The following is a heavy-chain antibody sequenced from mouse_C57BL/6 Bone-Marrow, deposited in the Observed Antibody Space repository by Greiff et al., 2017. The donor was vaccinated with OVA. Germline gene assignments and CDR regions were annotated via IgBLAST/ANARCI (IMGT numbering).Heavy chain of an antibody. CDR2: IHPNSGST. Sequence: QVQLQQPGAELVKPGASVKLSCKASGYTFTSYWMHWVKQRPGQGLEWIGMIHPNSGSTNYNEKFKSKATLTVDKSSRTAYMQLSSLTSEDSAVFYCASSGDGYPWYFDVWGTGTTVTVSS. CDR3: ASSGDGYPWYFDV. CDR1: GYTFTSYW. J-gene: IGHJ1*03. D-gene: IGHD2-3*01. V-gene: IGHV1-64*01.